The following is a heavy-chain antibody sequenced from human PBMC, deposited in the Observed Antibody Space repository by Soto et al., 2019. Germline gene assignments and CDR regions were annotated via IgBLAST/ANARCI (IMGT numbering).Heavy chain of an antibody. V-gene: IGHV3-23*01. CDR2: ISGSGGST. D-gene: IGHD3-9*01. CDR3: AKGSGDILTGLDYYYYYMDV. CDR1: GFTFSSYA. Sequence: GGSLRLSCAASGFTFSSYAMSWVRQAPGKGLEWVSAISGSGGSTYYADSVKGRFTISRDNSKNTLYLQMNSLRAEDTAVDYCAKGSGDILTGLDYYYYYMDVWGKGTTVTVSS. J-gene: IGHJ6*03.